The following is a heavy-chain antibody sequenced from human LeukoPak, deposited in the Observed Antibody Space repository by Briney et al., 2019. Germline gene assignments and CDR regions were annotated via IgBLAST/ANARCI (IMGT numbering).Heavy chain of an antibody. D-gene: IGHD1-26*01. Sequence: PSETLSLTCAVSGGSISSGGYSWSWIRQPPGKGLEWIGYIYHSGSTYYNPSLKSRATISVDRSKNQFSLQLKSVTPEDTAVYYCARSQTGGTFDYWGQGALVTVSS. CDR3: ARSQTGGTFDY. V-gene: IGHV4-30-2*01. J-gene: IGHJ4*02. CDR2: IYHSGST. CDR1: GGSISSGGYS.